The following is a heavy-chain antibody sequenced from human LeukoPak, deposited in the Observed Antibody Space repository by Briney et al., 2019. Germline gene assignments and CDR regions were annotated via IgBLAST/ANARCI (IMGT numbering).Heavy chain of an antibody. J-gene: IGHJ4*02. CDR2: IKSDGKNK. CDR3: VKDANGACDY. CDR1: GFIYSTND. V-gene: IGHV3-30*02. Sequence: GGSLRLSCPASGFIYSTNDMHWVRQAPGKGLEWVAHIKSDGKNKWYSDSVRGRLTISRETSKNTLYLQMNSLRVDDKAVYYCVKDANGACDYWGQGTLVTVSS. D-gene: IGHD4/OR15-4a*01.